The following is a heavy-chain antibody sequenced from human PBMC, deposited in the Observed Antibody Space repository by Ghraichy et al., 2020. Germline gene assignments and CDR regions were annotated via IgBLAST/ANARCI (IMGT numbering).Heavy chain of an antibody. V-gene: IGHV4-59*01. J-gene: IGHJ4*02. D-gene: IGHD4-17*01. CDR1: GGSISSYY. CDR2: IYYSGST. Sequence: SETLSLTCTVSGGSISSYYWSWIRQPPGKGLEWIGYIYYSGSTNYNPSLKSRVTISVDTSKNQFSLKLSSVTAADTAVYYCARAPGYGDYTFDYWGQGTLVTVSS. CDR3: ARAPGYGDYTFDY.